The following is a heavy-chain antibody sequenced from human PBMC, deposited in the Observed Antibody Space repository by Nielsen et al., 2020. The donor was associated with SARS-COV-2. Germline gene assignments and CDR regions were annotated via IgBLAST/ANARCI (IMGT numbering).Heavy chain of an antibody. V-gene: IGHV3-21*01. CDR2: ITSSGYYA. CDR1: GFTFANHW. Sequence: GGSLRLSCAASGFTFANHWMTWVRQAPGKGLEWVSSITSSGYYANYADSMNGRFTISRDNAKNSLYLQIYNVRTEDTAVYYCARRLDYWGQGTLVTVSS. J-gene: IGHJ4*02. CDR3: ARRLDY.